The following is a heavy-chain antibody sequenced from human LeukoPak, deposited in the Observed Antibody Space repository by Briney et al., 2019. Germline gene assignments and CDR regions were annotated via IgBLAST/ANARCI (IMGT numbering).Heavy chain of an antibody. J-gene: IGHJ5*02. V-gene: IGHV5-51*01. CDR1: GYSFTSYW. CDR3: ARLGITGTVYNWFDP. Sequence: GESLKIPCKGSGYSFTSYWIGWVRQMPGQGLEWMRIIYPGDSDTRYSPSFQGQVTISADKSISTAYLQWSSLKASDTAMYYCARLGITGTVYNWFDPWGQGTLVTVSS. CDR2: IYPGDSDT. D-gene: IGHD1-7*01.